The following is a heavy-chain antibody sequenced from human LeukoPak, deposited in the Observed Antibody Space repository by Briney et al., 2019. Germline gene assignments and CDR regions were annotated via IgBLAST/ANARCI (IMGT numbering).Heavy chain of an antibody. CDR3: ARSDVAYDSSGYSIDY. V-gene: IGHV1-2*04. CDR1: GYTFTGYY. J-gene: IGHJ4*02. D-gene: IGHD3-22*01. CDR2: INPNSGGT. Sequence: ASVKVSCKASGYTFTGYYMHWVRQVPGQGLEWMGWINPNSGGTNYAQKFQGWVTMTRDTSISTAYMELSRLRSDDTAVYYCARSDVAYDSSGYSIDYWGQGTLVTVSS.